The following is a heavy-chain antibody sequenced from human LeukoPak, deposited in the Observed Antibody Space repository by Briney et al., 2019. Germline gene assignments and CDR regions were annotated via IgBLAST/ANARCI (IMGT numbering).Heavy chain of an antibody. CDR1: GFIVSTNY. V-gene: IGHV3-66*01. CDR2: LYSGGTT. Sequence: GGSLRLSCAASGFIVSTNYMSWVRQAPGKGLEWVSVLYSGGTTYYADSVKGRFTISRDNSKNTLYLQMNSLRAEDTAVYYCARGTAVAVHPDYWGQGTLVTSPQ. J-gene: IGHJ4*02. D-gene: IGHD6-19*01. CDR3: ARGTAVAVHPDY.